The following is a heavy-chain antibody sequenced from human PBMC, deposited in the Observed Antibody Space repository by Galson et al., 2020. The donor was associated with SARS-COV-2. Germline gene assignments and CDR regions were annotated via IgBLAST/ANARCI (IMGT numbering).Heavy chain of an antibody. Sequence: TGGSLRLSCAASGFTFSSYGMHWVRQAPGKGLEWVAVISYDGSNKYYADSVKGRFTISRDNSKNTLYLQMNSLRAEDTAVYYCAKDDTIFGVITYYYCMDVWGQGTPVTVSS. J-gene: IGHJ6*02. CDR1: GFTFSSYG. CDR3: AKDDTIFGVITYYYCMDV. CDR2: ISYDGSNK. D-gene: IGHD3-3*01. V-gene: IGHV3-30*18.